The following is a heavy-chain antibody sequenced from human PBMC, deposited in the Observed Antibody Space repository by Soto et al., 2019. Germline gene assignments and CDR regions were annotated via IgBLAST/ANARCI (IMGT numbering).Heavy chain of an antibody. CDR3: ARVGQCSSTTCRYYYYYGMDV. Sequence: QVQLVQSGVEVKNPGASVTVSCKASGCTFSNYGISWVRQAPGQGLEWMGWISGYNGNTNYAQNLQGRVTLTTDTSTSTAYMELRSLRSDDTAVYYCARVGQCSSTTCRYYYYYGMDVWGQGTTVTVSS. D-gene: IGHD2-2*03. V-gene: IGHV1-18*01. CDR1: GCTFSNYG. CDR2: ISGYNGNT. J-gene: IGHJ6*02.